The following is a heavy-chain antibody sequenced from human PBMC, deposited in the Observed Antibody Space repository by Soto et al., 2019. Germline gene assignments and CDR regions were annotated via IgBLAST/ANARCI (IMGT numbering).Heavy chain of an antibody. CDR3: GRDLYQSVFYYGMDV. Sequence: QVQVMQSGAEVKKPGASVKVSCKASGYTFTSYGISWVRQAPGQGLEWMGWISTYNGNTNYAQKLQGRVTMTTDTAKSTANMELQSLRSDDPAVYYCGRDLYQSVFYYGMDVWGQGTTVTVSS. CDR1: GYTFTSYG. J-gene: IGHJ6*02. V-gene: IGHV1-18*01. D-gene: IGHD2-2*01. CDR2: ISTYNGNT.